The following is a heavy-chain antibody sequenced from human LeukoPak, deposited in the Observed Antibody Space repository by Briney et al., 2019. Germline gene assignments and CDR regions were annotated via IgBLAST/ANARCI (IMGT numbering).Heavy chain of an antibody. CDR2: IYYSGST. Sequence: SETLSLTCTVSGGSISSSSYYWGWIRQPPGTGPEWIGSIYYSGSTYYNPSLKSRVTISVDTSKNQFSLKLSSVTAADTAVYYCARPSGSYFGGIDYWGQGTLVTVSS. CDR1: GGSISSSSYY. V-gene: IGHV4-39*01. J-gene: IGHJ4*02. CDR3: ARPSGSYFGGIDY. D-gene: IGHD1-26*01.